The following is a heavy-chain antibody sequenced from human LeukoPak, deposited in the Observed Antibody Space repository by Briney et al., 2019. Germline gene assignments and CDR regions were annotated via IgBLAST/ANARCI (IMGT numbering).Heavy chain of an antibody. J-gene: IGHJ6*04. Sequence: ASVKVSCKASGFTFTSSAMQWVRQARGQRLEWIGWFVVGSGNTNYAQKFQERVTITRDMSTSTAYMELSSLRSEDTAVYYCAAVYMVRGVITSDVWGKGTTVTISS. V-gene: IGHV1-58*02. D-gene: IGHD3-10*01. CDR2: FVVGSGNT. CDR3: AAVYMVRGVITSDV. CDR1: GFTFTSSA.